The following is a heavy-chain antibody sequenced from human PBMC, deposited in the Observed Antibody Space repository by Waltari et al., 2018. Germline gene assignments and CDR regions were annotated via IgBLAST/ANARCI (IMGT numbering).Heavy chain of an antibody. V-gene: IGHV3-74*01. J-gene: IGHJ5*01. CDR3: TSWRVVAGTGWFDS. D-gene: IGHD2-15*01. CDR2: IKSDGSST. Sequence: EVQLVESGGGLVQPGGSLRLSCAASGFTFSSYWMHWVRQAPGKGLVWVSRIKSDGSSTSYADSVKGRFAISRDNSRNTLHLQMNGLRAEDTAIYYCTSWRVVAGTGWFDSWGQGTLVTVSS. CDR1: GFTFSSYW.